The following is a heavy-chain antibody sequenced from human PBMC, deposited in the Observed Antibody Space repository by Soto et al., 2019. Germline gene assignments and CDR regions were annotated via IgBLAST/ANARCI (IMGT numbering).Heavy chain of an antibody. CDR3: ARLLTYYDFWSGYYFDY. Sequence: GGSLRLSCAASGFTFSDYYMSWIRQAPGKGLEWVSYISSSGSTIYYADSVKGRFTISRDNAKNSLYLQMNSLRAEDTTVYYCARLLTYYDFWSGYYFDYWGQGTLVTVSS. CDR1: GFTFSDYY. CDR2: ISSSGSTI. V-gene: IGHV3-11*01. J-gene: IGHJ4*02. D-gene: IGHD3-3*01.